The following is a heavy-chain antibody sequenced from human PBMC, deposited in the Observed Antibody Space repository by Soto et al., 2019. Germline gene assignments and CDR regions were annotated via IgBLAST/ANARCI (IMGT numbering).Heavy chain of an antibody. J-gene: IGHJ6*03. CDR1: GFTFSSYA. Sequence: EVQLLESGGGLVQPGGSLRLSCAASGFTFSSYAMSWVRQAPGKGLEWVSAISGSGGSTYYADSVKGRFTISRDNSKNTLYLQMNSLRAEDTAVYYCAKPPGGATYYDFWSGYYYYMDVWGKGTTVTVSS. D-gene: IGHD3-3*01. CDR3: AKPPGGATYYDFWSGYYYYMDV. V-gene: IGHV3-23*01. CDR2: ISGSGGST.